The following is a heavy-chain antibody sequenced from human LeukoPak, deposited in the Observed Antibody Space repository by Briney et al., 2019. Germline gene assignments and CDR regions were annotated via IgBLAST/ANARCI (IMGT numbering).Heavy chain of an antibody. D-gene: IGHD2-15*01. CDR2: INPNSGGA. Sequence: ASVKVSCKASGYTFTGYYMHWVRQAPGQGLEWMGWINPNSGGANYAQKFQGRVTMARDTSISTVYMELSSLRSDDTAVYYCVRDRGYCDGGTCHIFDSWGQGILVTVSS. J-gene: IGHJ4*02. V-gene: IGHV1-2*02. CDR3: VRDRGYCDGGTCHIFDS. CDR1: GYTFTGYY.